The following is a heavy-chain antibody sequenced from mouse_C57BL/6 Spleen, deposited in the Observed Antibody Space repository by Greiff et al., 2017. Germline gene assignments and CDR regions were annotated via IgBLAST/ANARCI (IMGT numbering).Heavy chain of an antibody. Sequence: QVQLKESGAELVRPGASVKLSCKASGYTFTDYYINWVKQRPGQGLEWIARIYPGSGNTYYNEKFKGKATLTAEKSSSTAYMQLSSLTSEDSAVYFCARWAYDYDWYFDVWGTGTTVTVSS. D-gene: IGHD2-4*01. V-gene: IGHV1-76*01. J-gene: IGHJ1*03. CDR3: ARWAYDYDWYFDV. CDR2: IYPGSGNT. CDR1: GYTFTDYY.